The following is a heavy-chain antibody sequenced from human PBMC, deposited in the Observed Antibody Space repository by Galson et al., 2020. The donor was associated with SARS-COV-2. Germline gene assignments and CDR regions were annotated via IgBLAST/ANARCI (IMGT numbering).Heavy chain of an antibody. CDR2: INHLGST. J-gene: IGHJ2*01. CDR3: ARRVLAYDTAHPYGYFDL. D-gene: IGHD2-21*01. Sequence: SETLSLTCAVFGGSLSDHYWTWIRQSPGKGLEWIGEINHLGSTNYNPSLNSRLVMSVDTSKNQFSLSLNFVTAADTAVYYCARRVLAYDTAHPYGYFDLWGRGALVTVSA. CDR1: GGSLSDHY. V-gene: IGHV4-34*01.